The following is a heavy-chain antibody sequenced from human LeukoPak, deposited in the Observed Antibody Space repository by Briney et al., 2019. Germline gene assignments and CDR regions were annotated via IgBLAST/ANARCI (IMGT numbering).Heavy chain of an antibody. CDR1: GFTFSTYS. CDR3: ARDYYDSSGYSLDY. J-gene: IGHJ4*02. V-gene: IGHV3-48*02. D-gene: IGHD3-22*01. CDR2: ISGSSSTI. Sequence: GGSLRLSCAAFGFTFSTYSMNWVRQAPGKGPEWLSYISGSSSTIYYADSVRGRFTISRDNAKNSLYLQMNSLRDEDTAVYYCARDYYDSSGYSLDYWGQGTLVTVSS.